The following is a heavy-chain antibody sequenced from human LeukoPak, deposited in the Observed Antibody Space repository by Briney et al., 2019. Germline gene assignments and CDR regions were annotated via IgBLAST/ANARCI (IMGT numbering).Heavy chain of an antibody. CDR1: GGSISSYY. CDR2: IYYSGST. D-gene: IGHD6-13*01. Sequence: SETLSLTCTVSGGSISSYYCSWIRQPPGKGLEGFGYIYYSGSTTYNPSLKSRVTISVDTSKNQFSLKLSSVTAADTAVYYGARDVVAAAGTFVYWGQRDLVTVSP. J-gene: IGHJ4*02. CDR3: ARDVVAAAGTFVY. V-gene: IGHV4-59*01.